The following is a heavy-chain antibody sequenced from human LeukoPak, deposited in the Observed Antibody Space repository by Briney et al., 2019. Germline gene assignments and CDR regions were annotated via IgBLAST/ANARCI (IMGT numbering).Heavy chain of an antibody. CDR3: ARDRLTSGSYFFDY. J-gene: IGHJ4*02. D-gene: IGHD1-26*01. V-gene: IGHV3-74*01. CDR1: GFTFSSYW. Sequence: GGSLRLSCAASGFTFSSYWVHWVRQAPGKGLVWVSRINTDGSDTRYADSVKGRFTISRDNAKNTLSLQMNSLRAEDTAVYYCARDRLTSGSYFFDYWGQGTLVTVSS. CDR2: INTDGSDT.